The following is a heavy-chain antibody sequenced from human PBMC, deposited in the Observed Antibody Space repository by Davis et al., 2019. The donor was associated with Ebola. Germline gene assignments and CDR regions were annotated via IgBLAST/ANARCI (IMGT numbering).Heavy chain of an antibody. J-gene: IGHJ5*02. D-gene: IGHD4-17*01. CDR3: AAGTVTTGWFDP. V-gene: IGHV1-58*01. Sequence: SVKVSCKASGFTFTSSAVQWVRQARGQRLEWIGWIVVGSGNTNYAQKFQERVTITRDMSTSTAYMELSSLRSEDTAVYYCAAGTVTTGWFDPWGQGTLVTVSS. CDR2: IVVGSGNT. CDR1: GFTFTSSA.